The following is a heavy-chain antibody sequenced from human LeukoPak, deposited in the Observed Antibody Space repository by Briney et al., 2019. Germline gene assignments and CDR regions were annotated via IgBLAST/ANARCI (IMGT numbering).Heavy chain of an antibody. CDR3: AKAQGRFGDPFDVPDY. Sequence: QPGGSLRLSCAASGFTFTNYAMSWVRQAPGKGLEWVSAIRGSGGSTYYADSVKGRFTISRDNSKNTLYLQMNSLRAEDTAVYYCAKAQGRFGDPFDVPDYWGQGTLVTVSS. CDR2: IRGSGGST. CDR1: GFTFTNYA. V-gene: IGHV3-23*01. J-gene: IGHJ4*02. D-gene: IGHD3-10*01.